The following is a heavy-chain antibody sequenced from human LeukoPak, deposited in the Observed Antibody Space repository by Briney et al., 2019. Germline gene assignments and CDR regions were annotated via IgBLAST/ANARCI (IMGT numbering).Heavy chain of an antibody. CDR3: ARSTGYSSGRYDY. Sequence: SQTLSLTCTVSGGSISSGDYYWSWIRQPPGKGLEWIGYIYYSGSTYYNPSLKSRVTISVDTSKNQFSLKLSSVTAADTAVYYCARSTGYSSGRYDYWGQGTLVTVSS. CDR2: IYYSGST. V-gene: IGHV4-30-4*08. CDR1: GGSISSGDYY. D-gene: IGHD6-19*01. J-gene: IGHJ4*02.